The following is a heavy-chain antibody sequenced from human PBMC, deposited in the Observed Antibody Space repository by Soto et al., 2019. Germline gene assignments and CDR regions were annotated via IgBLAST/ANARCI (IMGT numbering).Heavy chain of an antibody. Sequence: QVQLVQSGAEVKRPGASVKVSCKASGYTFTNYYLHWVRQAPGQGLEWMGWINTDSGGTAYAEKFQGRVTMTRDTSISTAYLELSSLRSDDTALYYCALIFGVVIKGIDYWGQGTLVTVSS. V-gene: IGHV1-2*02. J-gene: IGHJ4*02. CDR3: ALIFGVVIKGIDY. CDR2: INTDSGGT. CDR1: GYTFTNYY. D-gene: IGHD3-3*01.